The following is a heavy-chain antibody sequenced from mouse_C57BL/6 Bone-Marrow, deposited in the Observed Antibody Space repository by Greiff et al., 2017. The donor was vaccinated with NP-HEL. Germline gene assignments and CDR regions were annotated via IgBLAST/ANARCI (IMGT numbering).Heavy chain of an antibody. CDR3: AAIYYDYDGDY. CDR1: GYTFTSYW. V-gene: IGHV1-52*01. CDR2: IDPSDSET. J-gene: IGHJ2*01. Sequence: QVQLQQPGAELVRPGSSVKLSCKASGYTFTSYWMHWVKQRPIQGLEWIGNIDPSDSETHYNQKFKDKATLTVDKSSSTAYMQLSSLTSEDSAVYYCAAIYYDYDGDYWGQGTTLTVSS. D-gene: IGHD2-4*01.